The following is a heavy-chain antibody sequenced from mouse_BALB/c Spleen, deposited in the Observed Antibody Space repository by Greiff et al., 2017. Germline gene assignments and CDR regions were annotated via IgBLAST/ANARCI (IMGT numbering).Heavy chain of an antibody. CDR1: GFTFSSYC. D-gene: IGHD2-10*02. CDR2: ISSGGSYT. Sequence: VESGGDLVKPGGSLILSCSASGFTFSSYCMSWFGQTPDKRLVWVAAISSGGSYTDYADSVKGRFTISRDNAKNTLYLQMSSLKSEDTAMEYCARYGNSDLDYWGQGTTLTVSS. CDR3: ARYGNSDLDY. J-gene: IGHJ2*01. V-gene: IGHV5-6*01.